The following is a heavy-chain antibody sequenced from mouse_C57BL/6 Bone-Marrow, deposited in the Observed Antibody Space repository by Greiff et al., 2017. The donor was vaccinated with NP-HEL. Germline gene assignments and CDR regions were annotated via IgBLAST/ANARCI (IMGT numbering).Heavy chain of an antibody. J-gene: IGHJ3*01. CDR2: IHPNSGST. CDR1: GYTFTSYW. V-gene: IGHV1-64*01. Sequence: VQLQQPGAELVKPGASVKLSCKASGYTFTSYWMHWVKQRPGQGLEWIGMIHPNSGSTNYNEKFKSKATLTVDKSSSTAYMQLSSLTSEDSAVYYCAGYLLWLRRGFAYWGQGTLVTVSA. D-gene: IGHD2-2*01. CDR3: AGYLLWLRRGFAY.